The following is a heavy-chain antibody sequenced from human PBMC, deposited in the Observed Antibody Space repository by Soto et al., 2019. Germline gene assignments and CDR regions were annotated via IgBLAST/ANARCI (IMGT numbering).Heavy chain of an antibody. V-gene: IGHV1-18*04. Sequence: ASVKVSCKASGYTFTSYGISWVRQAPGQGLEWVGWISTYNGKTNYGQKFQGRVTITTDTSTSTAYMDLRNLRSDDTAVYYCARDRVEAALGTFDQWGQGTLVNVSS. CDR1: GYTFTSYG. D-gene: IGHD6-13*01. J-gene: IGHJ4*02. CDR3: ARDRVEAALGTFDQ. CDR2: ISTYNGKT.